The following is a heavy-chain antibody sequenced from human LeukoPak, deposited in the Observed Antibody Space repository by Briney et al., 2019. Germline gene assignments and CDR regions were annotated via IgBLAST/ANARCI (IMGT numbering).Heavy chain of an antibody. V-gene: IGHV3-53*01. CDR1: GFNVSNNY. J-gene: IGHJ4*02. CDR3: ARMVRYYFDY. CDR2: IHSDGST. Sequence: GGSLRLSCVVPGFNVSNNYMSWVRQAPGKGLEWVSIIHSDGSTYYPDSVKGRFTISRDNSKNTVYLQMNSLRAEGTAVYYCARMVRYYFDYWGQGTLVAVSS. D-gene: IGHD5-18*01.